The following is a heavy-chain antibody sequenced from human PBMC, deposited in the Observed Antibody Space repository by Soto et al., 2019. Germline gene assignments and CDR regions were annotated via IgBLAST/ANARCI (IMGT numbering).Heavy chain of an antibody. CDR3: ATEYCSGGSCYTAGYNWFDP. V-gene: IGHV1-69*13. CDR1: GGTFSSYA. CDR2: IIPIFGTA. D-gene: IGHD2-15*01. J-gene: IGHJ5*02. Sequence: ASVKVSCKASGGTFSSYAISWVRQAPGQGLEWMGGIIPIFGTANYAQKFQGRVTITADESTSTAYMELSSLRSEDTAVYYCATEYCSGGSCYTAGYNWFDPWGQGTLVTVSS.